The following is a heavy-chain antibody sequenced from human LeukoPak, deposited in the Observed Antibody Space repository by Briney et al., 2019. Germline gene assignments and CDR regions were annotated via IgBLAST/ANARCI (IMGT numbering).Heavy chain of an antibody. Sequence: PGGSLRLSCAASGFTFDDYTMHWVRQAPGKGLEWVSLISWGGDNTYYGDSVKGRFTISRDNSKNSLYLQMNSLRAEDTAVYYCARDPTQWPRYGYFDYWGQGTLVTVSS. J-gene: IGHJ4*02. CDR3: ARDPTQWPRYGYFDY. CDR1: GFTFDDYT. V-gene: IGHV3-43*01. D-gene: IGHD5-12*01. CDR2: ISWGGDNT.